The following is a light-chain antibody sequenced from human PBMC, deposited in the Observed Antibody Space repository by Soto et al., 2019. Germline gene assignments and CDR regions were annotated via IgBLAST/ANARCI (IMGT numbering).Light chain of an antibody. Sequence: DTQMTQSPSTLSASVGDTVPITCRARQTINNWLAWYQQKPEKVPKLLIYGASTLEDGVPSRFSGSRSGTEFTLTIDSRQPDDFATYYCQRYDGYFGQGTKLEIK. CDR1: QTINNW. CDR2: GAS. J-gene: IGKJ2*01. V-gene: IGKV1-5*01. CDR3: QRYDGY.